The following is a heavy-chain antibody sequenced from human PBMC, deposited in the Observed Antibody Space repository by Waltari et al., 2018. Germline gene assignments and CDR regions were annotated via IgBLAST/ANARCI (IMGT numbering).Heavy chain of an antibody. D-gene: IGHD2-15*01. CDR3: VRDRDPANPTPTNNFFDP. CDR2: ISPYNYEP. Sequence: VQLEQSGPELTMPGASVKVSCKSSGYTFSTSGLTWVRQAPGQGLEWMGWISPYNYEPQYTQKLQGRFTMTTDTLLNTAYMELRSLTSDDTAVYYCVRDRDPANPTPTNNFFDPWGQGTLVTVSS. V-gene: IGHV1-18*01. J-gene: IGHJ5*02. CDR1: GYTFSTSG.